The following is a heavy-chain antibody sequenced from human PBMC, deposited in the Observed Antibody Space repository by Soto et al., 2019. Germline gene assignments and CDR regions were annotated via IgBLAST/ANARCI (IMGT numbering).Heavy chain of an antibody. CDR3: ARDHLSYYDFWSGYPHWWFAP. Sequence: QVQLVQSGAEVKKPGASVKVSCKASGYTFTSYAMHWVRQATGQRLEWMGWINAGNGNTKYSQKFQGRVTITRDTSASTAYMELSSLRSEDTAVYYCARDHLSYYDFWSGYPHWWFAPWGQGTLVTVSS. V-gene: IGHV1-3*01. CDR1: GYTFTSYA. D-gene: IGHD3-3*01. CDR2: INAGNGNT. J-gene: IGHJ5*02.